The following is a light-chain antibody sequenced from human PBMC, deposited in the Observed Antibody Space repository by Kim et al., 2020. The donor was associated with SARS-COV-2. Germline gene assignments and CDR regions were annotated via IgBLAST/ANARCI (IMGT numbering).Light chain of an antibody. Sequence: ASVKLTCPLSTGHNNYAIAWLQQQPGKGPRYLMRLYSDGRHTKGDGIPDRFSGSTSGSEYSLTISSLQSEDEADYYCQTWGSGIAVFGGGTQLTVL. CDR1: TGHNNYA. V-gene: IGLV4-69*01. CDR3: QTWGSGIAV. J-gene: IGLJ2*01. CDR2: LYSDGRH.